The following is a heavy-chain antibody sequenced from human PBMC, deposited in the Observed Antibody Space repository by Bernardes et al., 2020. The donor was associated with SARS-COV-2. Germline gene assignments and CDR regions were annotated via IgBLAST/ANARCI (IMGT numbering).Heavy chain of an antibody. Sequence: GGSLRLSCAASGFTFSSYDMHWVRQATGKGLEWVSAIGTAGDTYYPGSVKGRFTISRENAKNSLYLQMNSLRAGDTAVYHCARDRGSYWYFDLWGRGTLVTVSS. V-gene: IGHV3-13*04. J-gene: IGHJ2*01. CDR2: IGTAGDT. CDR1: GFTFSSYD. D-gene: IGHD1-26*01. CDR3: ARDRGSYWYFDL.